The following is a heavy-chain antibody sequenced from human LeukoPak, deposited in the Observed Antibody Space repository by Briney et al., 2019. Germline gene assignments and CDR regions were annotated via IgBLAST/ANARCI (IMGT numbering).Heavy chain of an antibody. CDR3: AKPVTATKWQFDY. Sequence: GGSLRLSCAASGFTFSSYAMSWVRQAPGKGLEWVSSISVNGDRTYYADSVKGRLTISRDNSKNTLSLQVNSLRAEDTAVYYCAKPVTATKWQFDYWGQGTLVTVSS. CDR1: GFTFSSYA. CDR2: ISVNGDRT. D-gene: IGHD2-21*02. V-gene: IGHV3-23*01. J-gene: IGHJ4*02.